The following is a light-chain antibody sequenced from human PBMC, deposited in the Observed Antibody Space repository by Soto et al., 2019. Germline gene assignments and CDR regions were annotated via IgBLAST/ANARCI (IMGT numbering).Light chain of an antibody. CDR2: GAS. Sequence: EIVLTQSPVTLSLSPGERATLSCRASQNIYSNVAWYQQRPGQAPRLLIYGASSRATGIPDRFSGSGSGTDFTLTISRLEPEDFAVYYCQQYGSSPRTFGQGTRLEIK. CDR3: QQYGSSPRT. J-gene: IGKJ5*01. V-gene: IGKV3-20*01. CDR1: QNIYSN.